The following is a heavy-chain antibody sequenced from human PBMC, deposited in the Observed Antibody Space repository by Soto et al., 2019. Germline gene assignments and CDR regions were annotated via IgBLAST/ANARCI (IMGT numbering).Heavy chain of an antibody. Sequence: VQLQESGPGLVKPSETLSLSCTVSGASLLSSYWSWVRQPAGKGLEWIGHIFSSGRTSYNPSLKNRLTLSIDTSKNLFSLNLSSVTAADTAVYYCAKGWDEKYFDSWGQGSLVPVSS. D-gene: IGHD1-26*01. CDR2: IFSSGRT. V-gene: IGHV4-4*07. CDR3: AKGWDEKYFDS. CDR1: GASLLSSY. J-gene: IGHJ4*02.